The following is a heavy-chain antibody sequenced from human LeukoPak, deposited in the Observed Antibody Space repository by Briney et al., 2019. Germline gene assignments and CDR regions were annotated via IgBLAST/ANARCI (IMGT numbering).Heavy chain of an antibody. CDR1: GFTFSTYG. J-gene: IGHJ4*02. Sequence: GGSLRLSCAASGFTFSTYGMSWVRQAPGKGLEWVSAISGSGGSTHYADSVKGRFTISRDNSKNTLYLQMNSLGAEDTAVYYCAKGPLDYIHGTHYFDYWGQGTLVTVSS. CDR2: ISGSGGST. CDR3: AKGPLDYIHGTHYFDY. D-gene: IGHD4-11*01. V-gene: IGHV3-23*01.